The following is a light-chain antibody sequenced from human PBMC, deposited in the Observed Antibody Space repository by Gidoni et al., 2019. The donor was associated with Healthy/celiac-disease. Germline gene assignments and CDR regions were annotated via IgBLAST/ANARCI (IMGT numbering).Light chain of an antibody. Sequence: QSALTQPASVSVSPGQSITISCTGTSSDVGGYNYVSWYQQHPGKAPKLMIYEVSNRPSGVSNRFSGSKSGNTASLTISGLQAEDEADYYCSSYTSSSTGVFGGGTKLTVL. CDR1: SSDVGGYNY. CDR3: SSYTSSSTGV. J-gene: IGLJ3*02. CDR2: EVS. V-gene: IGLV2-14*01.